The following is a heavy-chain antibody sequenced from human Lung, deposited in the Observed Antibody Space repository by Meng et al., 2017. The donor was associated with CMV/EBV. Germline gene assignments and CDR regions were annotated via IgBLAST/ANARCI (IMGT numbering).Heavy chain of an antibody. CDR2: IYSADRA. D-gene: IGHD6-6*01. V-gene: IGHV3-53*01. CDR1: GFTVTDNY. Sequence: ESLKISCAASGFTVTDNYMIWVRQAPGKGLEWVSVIYSADRAYYADSVRGRFTISRDISKNTVYLQMLNLRAEDAAMYYCARPLAIRPMLGYYYGLEVWGQGTXVNVSS. J-gene: IGHJ6*02. CDR3: ARPLAIRPMLGYYYGLEV.